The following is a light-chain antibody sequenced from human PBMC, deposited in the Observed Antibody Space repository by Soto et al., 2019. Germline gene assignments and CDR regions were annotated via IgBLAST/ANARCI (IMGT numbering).Light chain of an antibody. V-gene: IGKV4-1*01. CDR2: WAS. CDR3: QQYESTPPT. CDR1: QSVLYSSNNKNY. Sequence: DIVMTQSPDSLAVSLSERATINCKSSQSVLYSSNNKNYLALYQQRPGQPPKLLIYWASTRESGVPDRFSGSGSGTDFTLTITSLQAEDVAVYYCQQYESTPPTFGQGTKLEIK. J-gene: IGKJ2*01.